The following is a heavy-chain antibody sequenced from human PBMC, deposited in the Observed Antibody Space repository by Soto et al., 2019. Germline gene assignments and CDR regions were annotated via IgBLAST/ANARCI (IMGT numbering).Heavy chain of an antibody. CDR3: ARASGYCSGGSCYSFAFDI. V-gene: IGHV1-69*02. CDR1: GGTFSSYT. CDR2: IIPILGIA. Sequence: SVKVSCKASGGTFSSYTISWVRQAPGQGLEWMGRIIPILGIANYAQKFQGRVTITADKSTSTAYMELSSLRSEDTAVYYCARASGYCSGGSCYSFAFDIWGQGTMVTVSS. D-gene: IGHD2-15*01. J-gene: IGHJ3*02.